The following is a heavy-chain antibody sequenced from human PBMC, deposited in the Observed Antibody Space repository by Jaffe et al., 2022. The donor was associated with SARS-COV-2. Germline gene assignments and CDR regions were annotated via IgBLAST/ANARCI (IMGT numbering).Heavy chain of an antibody. D-gene: IGHD1-1*01. CDR1: GYSIRSGYY. J-gene: IGHJ4*02. CDR3: ARFVEIRGTYYFDF. Sequence: QVQLQESGPGLVKPSETLSLTCTVSGYSIRSGYYWGWIRQPPKKGLEWIANIHHSGSTYYNPSLKSRVTISVDTSKNQFSLNLNSVTAADTAVYYCARFVEIRGTYYFDFWGQGTLVTVSS. V-gene: IGHV4-38-2*02. CDR2: IHHSGST.